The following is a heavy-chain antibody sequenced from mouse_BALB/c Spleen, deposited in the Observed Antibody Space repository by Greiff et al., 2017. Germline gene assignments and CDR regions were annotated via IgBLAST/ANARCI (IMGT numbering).Heavy chain of an antibody. Sequence: QVQLQQPGADLVRPGASVKLSCKASGYTFTSYWINWVKQRPGQGLEWIGNIYPSDSYTNYNQKFKDKATLTVDKSSITAYMQLSSPTSEDSAVYYCTRADYGYSYAMDYWGQGTSVTVSS. CDR3: TRADYGYSYAMDY. CDR1: GYTFTSYW. CDR2: IYPSDSYT. V-gene: IGHV1-69*02. D-gene: IGHD2-2*01. J-gene: IGHJ4*01.